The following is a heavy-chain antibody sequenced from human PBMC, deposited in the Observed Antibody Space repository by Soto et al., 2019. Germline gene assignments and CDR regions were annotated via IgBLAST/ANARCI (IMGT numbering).Heavy chain of an antibody. D-gene: IGHD1-26*01. J-gene: IGHJ3*02. Sequence: GGSLRLSCAASGFTFSSYAMSWVRQAPGRGLEWVANIKQDGTEKHYVDSVKGRFTISRDNAKNSLYLQMNSLRAEDTAVYYCATDSRIVGATGASDIWGQGTTVTVSS. V-gene: IGHV3-7*01. CDR2: IKQDGTEK. CDR3: ATDSRIVGATGASDI. CDR1: GFTFSSYA.